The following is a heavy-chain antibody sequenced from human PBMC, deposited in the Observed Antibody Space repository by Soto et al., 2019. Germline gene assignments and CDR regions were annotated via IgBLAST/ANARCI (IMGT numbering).Heavy chain of an antibody. CDR3: ARHPTKHLGGATDY. Sequence: VESLKISCKGSGCSLTSYWISWVRQMTGKGLEWMGRIDPSDSYTNYSPSFQGHVTISADKSISTAYLQWSSLKASDTAMYYCARHPTKHLGGATDYWGQGTLVTVSS. CDR2: IDPSDSYT. V-gene: IGHV5-10-1*01. CDR1: GCSLTSYW. J-gene: IGHJ4*02. D-gene: IGHD1-26*01.